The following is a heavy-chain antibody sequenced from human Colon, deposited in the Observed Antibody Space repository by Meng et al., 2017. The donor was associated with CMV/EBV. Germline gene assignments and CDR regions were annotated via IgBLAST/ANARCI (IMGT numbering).Heavy chain of an antibody. CDR2: TRYDGSDT. V-gene: IGHV3-30*02. CDR1: GFTFSTFG. CDR3: AKAHDIVISRGMDV. Sequence: GESLKISCAAFGFTFSTFGIHWVRQAPGKGLEWLSFTRYDGSDTYYADSVKGRFNVSRDNSQNTLYLQMNSLRVEDSAVYYCAKAHDIVISRGMDVWGQGTTVTVSS. J-gene: IGHJ6*02. D-gene: IGHD2/OR15-2a*01.